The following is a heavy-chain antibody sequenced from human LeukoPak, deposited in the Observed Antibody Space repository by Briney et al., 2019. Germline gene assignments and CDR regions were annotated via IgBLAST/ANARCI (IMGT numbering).Heavy chain of an antibody. CDR2: INGDGSIT. CDR1: GFTFSTSW. Sequence: PGGSLRLSCAASGFTFSTSWMNWVRQAPGKGPVWVSRINGDGSITTYADSVKGRFTISRDNAKNALSLQMNSLRAEDPAVYYCRYGSSSGDYWGQGTLVTVSS. J-gene: IGHJ4*02. V-gene: IGHV3-74*01. CDR3: RYGSSSGDY. D-gene: IGHD6-6*01.